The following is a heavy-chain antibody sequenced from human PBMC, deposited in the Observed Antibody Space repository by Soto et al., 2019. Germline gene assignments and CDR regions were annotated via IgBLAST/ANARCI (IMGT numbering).Heavy chain of an antibody. V-gene: IGHV4-39*01. CDR3: ARHPSNFWFDP. CDR2: IYYSGST. D-gene: IGHD4-4*01. J-gene: IGHJ5*02. CDR1: GGSISSYF. Sequence: SETLSLTCTVSGGSISSYFWGWIRQPPGKGLEWIGSIYYSGSTYYNPSLKSRVTVSVDTSKNQFSLKLSSVTAADTAVYYCARHPSNFWFDPWGQGTLVTVSS.